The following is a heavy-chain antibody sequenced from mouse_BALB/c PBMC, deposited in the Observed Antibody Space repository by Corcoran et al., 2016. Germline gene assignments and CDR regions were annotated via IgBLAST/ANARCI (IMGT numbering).Heavy chain of an antibody. CDR2: INPYNDGT. J-gene: IGHJ4*01. Sequence: EVPLQQSGPELVKTGASVKMSCKASGYTFTSYVMHWVQQKPGQGLEWIGYINPYNDGTKYNEKFKGKVTLTSDKSSNTAYMELSSLTSEDSAVYYGARLYPGIAMDYWGQGTSVTVSS. CDR1: GYTFTSYV. CDR3: ARLYPGIAMDY. V-gene: IGHV1S136*01.